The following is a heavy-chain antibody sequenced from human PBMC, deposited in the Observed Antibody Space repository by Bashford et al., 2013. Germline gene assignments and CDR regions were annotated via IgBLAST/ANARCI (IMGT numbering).Heavy chain of an antibody. D-gene: IGHD1-7*01. CDR1: GGTFSSYA. CDR2: IIPILGIA. V-gene: IGHV1-69*10. J-gene: IGHJ3*02. CDR3: ASGVFVELNAFDI. Sequence: VASVKVSCKASGGTFSSYAISWVRQAPGQGLEWMGGIIPILGIANYAQKFQGRVTITADKSTSTAYMELSSLRSEDTAVYYCASGVFVELNAFDIWGQGTMVTVSS.